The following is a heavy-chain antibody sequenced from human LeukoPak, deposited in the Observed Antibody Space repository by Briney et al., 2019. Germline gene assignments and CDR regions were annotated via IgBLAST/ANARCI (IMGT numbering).Heavy chain of an antibody. J-gene: IGHJ4*02. Sequence: GASVKVSCKASGGTFSSYAISWVRQAPGQGLEWMGRIIPILGIANYAQKFRGRVTITADKSTSTAYMELSSLRSEDTAVYYCASLTGEDGYWGQGTLVTASS. CDR3: ASLTGEDGY. V-gene: IGHV1-69*04. CDR1: GGTFSSYA. D-gene: IGHD7-27*01. CDR2: IIPILGIA.